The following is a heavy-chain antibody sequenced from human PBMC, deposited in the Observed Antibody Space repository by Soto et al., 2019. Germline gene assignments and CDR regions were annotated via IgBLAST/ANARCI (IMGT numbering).Heavy chain of an antibody. D-gene: IGHD3-16*01. Sequence: GSLRLSCAASGFSFSSYGMTWVRQAPRKGLEWLSFIRGSGGTKKYADSVKGRFTGSRGNCKNMVYVQLISLTVDDTAVYYGAKEHASSWASATWGPGTLVTVSS. J-gene: IGHJ1*01. CDR2: IRGSGGTK. V-gene: IGHV3-23*01. CDR3: AKEHASSWASAT. CDR1: GFSFSSYG.